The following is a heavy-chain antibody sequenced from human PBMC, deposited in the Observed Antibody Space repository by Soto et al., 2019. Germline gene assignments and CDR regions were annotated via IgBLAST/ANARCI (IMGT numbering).Heavy chain of an antibody. CDR3: ARDYVGTGSRFDY. CDR2: ISYDGSNK. CDR1: GFTFSSYA. D-gene: IGHD6-13*01. V-gene: IGHV3-30-3*01. Sequence: PGGSLRLSCAASGFTFSSYAMHWVRQAPGKGLEWVAVISYDGSNKYYADSVKGRFTISRDNSKNTLYLQMNSLRAEDTAVYYCARDYVGTGSRFDYWGQGTLVTVSS. J-gene: IGHJ4*02.